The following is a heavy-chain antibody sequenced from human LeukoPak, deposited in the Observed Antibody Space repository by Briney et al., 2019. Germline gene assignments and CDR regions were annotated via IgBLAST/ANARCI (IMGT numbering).Heavy chain of an antibody. D-gene: IGHD1-26*01. CDR3: ARGGSPPEALGDAFDI. Sequence: PGGSLRLSCGASGLTFSSYVMSWVRQAPGKGLVWVSRIRSDEITTTYADSVKGRFTISRDNAKNTLYLQMNSLRAEDTAVYYCARGGSPPEALGDAFDIWGQGTMVTVSS. J-gene: IGHJ3*02. V-gene: IGHV3-74*01. CDR1: GLTFSSYV. CDR2: IRSDEITT.